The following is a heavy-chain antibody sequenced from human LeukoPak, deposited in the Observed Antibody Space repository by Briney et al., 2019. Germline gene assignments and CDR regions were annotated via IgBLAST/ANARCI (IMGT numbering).Heavy chain of an antibody. CDR2: ISYDGSNK. CDR1: GFTFSSYA. J-gene: IGHJ4*02. Sequence: GGSLILSCAASGFTFSSYAMHWVRQAPGKGLEWVAVISYDGSNKYYADSVKGRFTISRDNSKNMLYLQMNSLRAEDTAVYYCAREFEITMVRGVIAPFNYWGQGTLVTVSS. V-gene: IGHV3-30-3*01. CDR3: AREFEITMVRGVIAPFNY. D-gene: IGHD3-10*01.